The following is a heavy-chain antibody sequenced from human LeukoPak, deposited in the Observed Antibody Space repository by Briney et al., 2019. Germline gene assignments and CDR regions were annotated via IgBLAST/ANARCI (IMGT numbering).Heavy chain of an antibody. CDR3: ARDRNGGPPGSHRSFDY. J-gene: IGHJ4*02. D-gene: IGHD4-23*01. CDR1: GYSISSGYY. CDR2: IYHSGST. V-gene: IGHV4-38-2*02. Sequence: SETLSLTCTVSGYSISSGYYWGCIRQPPGKGLEGIGGIYHSGSTYYNPSLKSRVTISVDTSKIQFSLKLSSVTAADTAVYYCARDRNGGPPGSHRSFDYGGQGTLVTVSS.